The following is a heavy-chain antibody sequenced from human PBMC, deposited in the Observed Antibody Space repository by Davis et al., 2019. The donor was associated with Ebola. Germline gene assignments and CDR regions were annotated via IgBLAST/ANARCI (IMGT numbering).Heavy chain of an antibody. V-gene: IGHV4-30-4*01. CDR1: GGSFSDYY. Sequence: SETLSLTCAVYGGSFSDYYWSWIRQPPGKGLEWIGYIYYSGSTYYNPSLKSRVTISVDTSKNQFSLKLSSVTAADTAVYYCARGEYGFGELFSWYYGMDVWGQGTTVTVSS. J-gene: IGHJ6*02. D-gene: IGHD3-10*01. CDR3: ARGEYGFGELFSWYYGMDV. CDR2: IYYSGST.